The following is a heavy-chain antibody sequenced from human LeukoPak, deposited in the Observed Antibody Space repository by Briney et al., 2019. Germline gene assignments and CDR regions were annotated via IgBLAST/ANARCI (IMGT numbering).Heavy chain of an antibody. CDR3: ASSIAAAEDYYYYMDV. Sequence: PVKVSCKASGGTFSSYAISWVRQAPGQGLEWMGGIIPIFGTANYAQKFQGRVTITTDESTSTAYMELSSLRSEDTAVYYCASSIAAAEDYYYYMDVWGKGTTVTVSS. CDR1: GGTFSSYA. J-gene: IGHJ6*03. D-gene: IGHD6-13*01. CDR2: IIPIFGTA. V-gene: IGHV1-69*05.